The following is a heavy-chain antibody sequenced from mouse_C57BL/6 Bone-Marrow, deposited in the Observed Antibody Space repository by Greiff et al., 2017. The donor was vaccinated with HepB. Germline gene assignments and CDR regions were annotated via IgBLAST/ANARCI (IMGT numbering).Heavy chain of an antibody. CDR1: GFNIKDDY. D-gene: IGHD2-10*01. J-gene: IGHJ4*01. V-gene: IGHV14-4*01. CDR3: TTSYRVYYYAMDY. Sequence: EVQRVESGAELVRPGASVKLSCTASGFNIKDDYMHWVKQRPEQGLEWIGWIDPENGDTEYASKFQGKATITADTSSNTAYLQLSSLTSEDTAVYYCTTSYRVYYYAMDYWGQGTSVTVSS. CDR2: IDPENGDT.